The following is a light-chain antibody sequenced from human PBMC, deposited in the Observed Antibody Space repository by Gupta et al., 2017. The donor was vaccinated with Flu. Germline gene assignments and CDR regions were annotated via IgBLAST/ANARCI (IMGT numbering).Light chain of an antibody. Sequence: ISTSEVRHQQKPGQAPRLPIYGAATRATGVPDRFSGSGSGTECTLTISSLQSEDFAVYYCQPYKNWPHLITFGGRTKEVIK. CDR3: QPYKNWPHLIT. V-gene: IGKV3D-15*01. J-gene: IGKJ4*01. CDR1: ISTS. CDR2: GAA.